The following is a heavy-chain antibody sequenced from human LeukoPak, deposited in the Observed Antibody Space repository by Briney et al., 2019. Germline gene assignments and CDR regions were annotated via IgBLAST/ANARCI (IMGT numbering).Heavy chain of an antibody. CDR3: ARRAGAYSHPYDY. CDR2: IKPDGSEK. CDR1: GFTFSSSW. V-gene: IGHV3-7*03. J-gene: IGHJ4*02. Sequence: GGSLRLSCAASGFTFSSSWMSWVRQAPGKGLEWVANIKPDGSEKYYVDSVKGRFTISRDNSKNTLYLQMNSLRAEDTAVYYCARRAGAYSHPYDYWGQGTLVTVSS. D-gene: IGHD4/OR15-4a*01.